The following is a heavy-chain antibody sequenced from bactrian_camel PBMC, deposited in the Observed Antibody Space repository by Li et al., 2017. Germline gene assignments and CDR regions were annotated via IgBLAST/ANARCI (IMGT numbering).Heavy chain of an antibody. CDR1: GYMFSSYC. CDR2: IATGSGNT. J-gene: IGHJ4*01. V-gene: IGHV3S1*01. D-gene: IGHD1*01. Sequence: HVQLVESGGGSVQAGGSLRLSCVGSGYMFSSYCMAWFRQAPGKEREGVARIATGSGNTYYADSVKGRYTISRDGAKNIIVVQMDSLKPEDTATYYCAADLVTDEPSLVEREYYYWGQGTQVTVS. CDR3: AADLVTDEPSLVEREYYY.